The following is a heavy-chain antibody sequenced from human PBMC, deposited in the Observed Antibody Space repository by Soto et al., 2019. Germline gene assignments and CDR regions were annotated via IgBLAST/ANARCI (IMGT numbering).Heavy chain of an antibody. Sequence: QVQLQESGPGLVKPSQTLSLTCTVSGGSISSGGYYWSWIRQHPGKGLGWIGYIYYSGSTYYNPSLKGRVTISVDASKNQFSLKLSSVTAADTAVYYCAREGYYDSSGFLDYWGQGTLVTVSS. CDR2: IYYSGST. CDR1: GGSISSGGYY. CDR3: AREGYYDSSGFLDY. D-gene: IGHD3-22*01. J-gene: IGHJ4*02. V-gene: IGHV4-31*03.